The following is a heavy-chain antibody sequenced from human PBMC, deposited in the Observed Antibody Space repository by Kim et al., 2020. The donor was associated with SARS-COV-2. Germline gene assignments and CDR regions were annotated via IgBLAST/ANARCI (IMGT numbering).Heavy chain of an antibody. V-gene: IGHV3-48*02. CDR1: GFAFRSYS. J-gene: IGHJ4*02. D-gene: IGHD3-22*01. Sequence: GGSLRLSCAASGFAFRSYSMNWVRQAPGKGLEWVSHISSSSSTIDYADSVKGRFTISRDNAKNSLYLQINSLRDEDTAVYYCARGSDGSGYPYDYWGQGTLVTVSS. CDR2: ISSSSSTI. CDR3: ARGSDGSGYPYDY.